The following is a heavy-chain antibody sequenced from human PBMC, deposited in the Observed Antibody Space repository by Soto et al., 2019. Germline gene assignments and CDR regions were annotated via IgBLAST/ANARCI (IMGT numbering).Heavy chain of an antibody. J-gene: IGHJ6*02. CDR3: ARDPRGIGDYYYGMDV. V-gene: IGHV4-31*03. D-gene: IGHD3-16*01. CDR1: GGCMSSWGYY. Sequence: PSETLALSCTVSGGCMSSWGYYGSLIRPHPGKGLEWIGYIYYSGSTYYNPSLKSRVTISVDTSKNQFSLKLSSVTAADTAVYYCARDPRGIGDYYYGMDVWGQGTTVT. CDR2: IYYSGST.